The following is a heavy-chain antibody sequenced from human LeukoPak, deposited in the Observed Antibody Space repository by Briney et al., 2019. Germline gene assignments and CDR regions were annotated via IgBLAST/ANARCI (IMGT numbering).Heavy chain of an antibody. CDR1: GFTFSSYA. V-gene: IGHV3-30*04. D-gene: IGHD3-9*01. J-gene: IGHJ6*04. CDR2: ISYDGSNK. CDR3: ARDMYYDILTGYYKGYYYYGMDV. Sequence: GGSLRLSCAASGFTFSSYAMHWVRQAPGKGLEWVAVISYDGSNKYYADSVKGRFTISRDDSKNTLYLQMNSLRAEDTAVYYCARDMYYDILTGYYKGYYYYGMDVWGKGTTVTVSS.